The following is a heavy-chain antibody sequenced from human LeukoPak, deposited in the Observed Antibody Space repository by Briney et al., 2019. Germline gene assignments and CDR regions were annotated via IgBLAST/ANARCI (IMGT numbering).Heavy chain of an antibody. Sequence: SETLSLTCTVSGGSLSSTSSYWGWIRQPPGKGLEWIGYMHYSGNTNYNPSLKSRVTISFDTSKNQFSLNLISATAADTAVYYCARLVAYCSSTSCSFDYWGQGTLVTVSS. CDR3: ARLVAYCSSTSCSFDY. CDR2: MHYSGNT. D-gene: IGHD2-2*01. CDR1: GGSLSSTSSY. J-gene: IGHJ4*02. V-gene: IGHV4-39*01.